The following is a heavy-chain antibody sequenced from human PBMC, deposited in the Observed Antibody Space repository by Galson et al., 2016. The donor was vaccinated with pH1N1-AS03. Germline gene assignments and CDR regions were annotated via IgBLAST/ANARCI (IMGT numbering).Heavy chain of an antibody. J-gene: IGHJ4*02. CDR1: GASINSNTNY. CDR3: AREGVAGTFDF. CDR2: IFYTGTT. Sequence: TLSLTCAVSGASINSNTNYWSWVRQFPGKGLEWIGYIFYTGTTYYSLSLTGRVTISVDTSKAQFSLELKSVTAADSAIYFCAREGVAGTFDFWGQGILVTVSS. V-gene: IGHV4-31*11. D-gene: IGHD3-10*01.